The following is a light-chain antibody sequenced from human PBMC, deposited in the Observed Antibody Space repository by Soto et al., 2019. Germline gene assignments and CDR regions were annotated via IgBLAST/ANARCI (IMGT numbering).Light chain of an antibody. CDR3: QQTYTSRPWT. V-gene: IGKV1-39*01. CDR2: GAS. CDR1: QSINTF. J-gene: IGKJ1*01. Sequence: DIQVTQSPSSLSASVGDRVTITCRASQSINTFLNWYQQRPGKAPNLLIYGASNLQSGVPSRFSGSGSGTDFTLTISSLQPEDSATYYCQQTYTSRPWTFGRGTKVEIK.